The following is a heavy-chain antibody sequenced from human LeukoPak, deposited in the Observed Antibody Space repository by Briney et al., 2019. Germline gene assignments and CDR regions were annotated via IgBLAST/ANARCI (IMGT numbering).Heavy chain of an antibody. J-gene: IGHJ3*02. CDR3: AREDTGVAFDI. Sequence: GGSLRLSCAASRFTFSSYEMNWVRQAPGKGLEWVSYISGSGIKHYADSVKGRFTISRDNAKNSLYLQMNSLRVEDKAVYYCAREDTGVAFDIWGQGTTVTV. D-gene: IGHD2-8*01. CDR2: ISGSGIK. V-gene: IGHV3-48*03. CDR1: RFTFSSYE.